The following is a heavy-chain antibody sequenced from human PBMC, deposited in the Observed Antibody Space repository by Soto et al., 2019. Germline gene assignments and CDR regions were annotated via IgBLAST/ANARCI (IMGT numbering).Heavy chain of an antibody. J-gene: IGHJ6*02. CDR1: GYTFTSYG. CDR2: ISAYNGNT. CDR3: ARDSIAAAGTTYYGMDV. Sequence: ASVKVSCKASGYTFTSYGISWVRQAPGQGLEWMGWISAYNGNTNYAQKLQGRVTMTTDTSTSTAYMELRSLRSDDTAVYYCARDSIAAAGTTYYGMDVWGQGTTVTVSS. D-gene: IGHD6-13*01. V-gene: IGHV1-18*01.